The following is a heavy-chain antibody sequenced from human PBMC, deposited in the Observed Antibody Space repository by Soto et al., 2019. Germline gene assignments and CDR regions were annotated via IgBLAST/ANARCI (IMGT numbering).Heavy chain of an antibody. Sequence: RSLTCTVSGDSISIGGYYWNWIRQHPGKGLEWIGYIFYSASTYYNPSLRSRLTISVDTSKNQFSLRLSSVTAADTAVYYCAREREEYCSGGTCPNYYYYAMDVWGQGTTVTVSS. J-gene: IGHJ6*02. CDR2: IFYSAST. CDR1: GDSISIGGYY. D-gene: IGHD2-15*01. V-gene: IGHV4-31*03. CDR3: AREREEYCSGGTCPNYYYYAMDV.